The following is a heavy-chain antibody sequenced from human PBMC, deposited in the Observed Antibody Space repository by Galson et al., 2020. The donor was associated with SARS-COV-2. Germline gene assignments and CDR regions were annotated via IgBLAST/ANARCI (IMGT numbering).Heavy chain of an antibody. Sequence: SETLSLTCTVSGGSISSSSYYWGWIRQPPGKGLEWIGSIYYSGSTYYNPSLKSRVTISVDTSKNQFSLKLSSVTAADTAVYYCAGEVVGATKYYYYYGMDVWGQGTTVTVSS. J-gene: IGHJ6*02. CDR3: AGEVVGATKYYYYYGMDV. D-gene: IGHD1-26*01. V-gene: IGHV4-39*07. CDR2: IYYSGST. CDR1: GGSISSSSYY.